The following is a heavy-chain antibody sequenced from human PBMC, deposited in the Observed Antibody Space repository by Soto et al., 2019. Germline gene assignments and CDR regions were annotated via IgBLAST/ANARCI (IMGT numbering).Heavy chain of an antibody. D-gene: IGHD3-10*01. CDR3: ARHRSGSGSYYWFDP. CDR2: IYYSGGT. Sequence: ASETLSLTCAVYGGFVSSGSYYWNWIRQPPEKGLEWIGYIYYSGGTNYNPSLKSRVTISIDTSKNQFSLKLRSVTAADTAVYYCARHRSGSGSYYWFDPWGQGTLVTVSS. J-gene: IGHJ5*02. V-gene: IGHV4-61*01. CDR1: GGFVSSGSYY.